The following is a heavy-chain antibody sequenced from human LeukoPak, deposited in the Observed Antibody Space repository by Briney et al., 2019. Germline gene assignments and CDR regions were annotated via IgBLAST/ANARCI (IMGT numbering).Heavy chain of an antibody. CDR2: TYYRSKWYN. J-gene: IGHJ3*02. CDR1: GDSVSSNSAA. Sequence: KASQTLSLTCAISGDSVSSNSAAWNWIRQSPSRGLEWLGRTYYRSKWYNDYAVSVKSRIIINPDTSKNQFSLQLNSVTSEDTAVYFCARVRSSSWTDAFDIWGQGTMVTVSS. D-gene: IGHD6-13*01. CDR3: ARVRSSSWTDAFDI. V-gene: IGHV6-1*01.